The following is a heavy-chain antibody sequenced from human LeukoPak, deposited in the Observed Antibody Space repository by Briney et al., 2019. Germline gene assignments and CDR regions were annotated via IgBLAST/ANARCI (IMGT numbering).Heavy chain of an antibody. CDR2: ISYDGSNK. D-gene: IGHD1-26*01. Sequence: GGSLRLSCAASGFTFSFYAMHWVRQAPGKGLEWVALISYDGSNKYYADSVKGRFTISRGYSKNTLYLQMNGLRAEDTAVYYCARDTSESYKVPLNSFDYWGQGTLVTVSS. J-gene: IGHJ4*02. CDR3: ARDTSESYKVPLNSFDY. V-gene: IGHV3-30-3*01. CDR1: GFTFSFYA.